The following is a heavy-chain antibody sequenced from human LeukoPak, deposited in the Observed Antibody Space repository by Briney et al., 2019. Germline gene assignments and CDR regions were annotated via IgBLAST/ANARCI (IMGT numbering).Heavy chain of an antibody. V-gene: IGHV3-48*02. CDR3: ARESYWGSSGKGFDY. CDR1: GFMFSAYS. CDR2: ISRDSTNI. J-gene: IGHJ4*02. Sequence: GGSLRLSCAASGFMFSAYSMNWVRQGPGKGLEWVSYISRDSTNIYNGDSVKGRSTISRDNAKNSLHLQMNSLRDEDTAVYYCARESYWGSSGKGFDYWGQGTVVTVSS. D-gene: IGHD7-27*01.